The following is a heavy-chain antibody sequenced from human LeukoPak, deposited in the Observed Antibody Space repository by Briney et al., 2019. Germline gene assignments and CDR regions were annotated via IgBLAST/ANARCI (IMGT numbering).Heavy chain of an antibody. V-gene: IGHV4-59*08. J-gene: IGHJ4*02. D-gene: IGHD3-10*01. CDR1: GGSISSYY. Sequence: PSETLSLTCTVSGGSISSYYWSWVRQPPGKGLEWIGYIFYSGSTNHSPSLKSRVTISVDTTKNHFSLKLSSVTAADTAVYYCARHAGGYTHFDSWGQGALVTVSS. CDR3: ARHAGGYTHFDS. CDR2: IFYSGST.